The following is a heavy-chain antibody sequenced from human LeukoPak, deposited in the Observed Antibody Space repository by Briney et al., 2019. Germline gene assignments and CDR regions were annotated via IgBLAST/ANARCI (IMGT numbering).Heavy chain of an antibody. CDR3: ARDSVEMATID. CDR1: GFTFSSYS. D-gene: IGHD5-24*01. CDR2: ISSSSSYI. V-gene: IGHV3-21*01. J-gene: IGHJ3*01. Sequence: GGSLRLSCAASGFTFSSYSMNWVRQAPGKGLEWVSSISSSSSYIYYADSVKGRFTISRDNAKNSLYLQMNSLRAEDTAVYYCARDSVEMATIDWGQGTMVTVSS.